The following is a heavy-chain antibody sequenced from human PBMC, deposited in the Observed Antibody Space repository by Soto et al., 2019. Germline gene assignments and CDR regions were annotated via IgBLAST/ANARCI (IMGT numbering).Heavy chain of an antibody. Sequence: SETLSLTCTVSGGSISSYYWSWIRQPPGKGLEWIGYIYYSGSTNYNPSLKSRVTISVDTSKNQFSLKLSSVTAADTAVYYCARVGVSDTAMVGYYYGMDVWGQGTTVTVYS. CDR1: GGSISSYY. V-gene: IGHV4-59*01. CDR2: IYYSGST. J-gene: IGHJ6*02. CDR3: ARVGVSDTAMVGYYYGMDV. D-gene: IGHD5-18*01.